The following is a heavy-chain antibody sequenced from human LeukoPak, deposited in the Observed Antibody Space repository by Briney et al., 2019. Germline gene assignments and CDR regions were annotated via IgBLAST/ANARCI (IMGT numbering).Heavy chain of an antibody. CDR2: ISGSGGNT. J-gene: IGHJ4*02. D-gene: IGHD5-18*01. CDR3: AKKRGMQLWQYYFDY. Sequence: GASLRLSCAASGFTFSSYAMSWVRRAPGKGLEWVSAISGSGGNTYYADSVKGRFTISRDNSKNTLCLQMNSLRAEDTAIYYCAKKRGMQLWQYYFDYWGQGTLVTVSS. CDR1: GFTFSSYA. V-gene: IGHV3-23*01.